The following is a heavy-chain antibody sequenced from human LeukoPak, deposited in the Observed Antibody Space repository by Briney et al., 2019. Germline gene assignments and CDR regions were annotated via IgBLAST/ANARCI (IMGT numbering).Heavy chain of an antibody. CDR1: GFPFSVSA. V-gene: IGHV3-30*04. Sequence: GGSLRLSCAASGFPFSVSAMHWVRQAPGKGLEWVAVISYDGGHEYYADSVMGRFTVSRDNSKNTGYLQMVSLRAEDTAVYYCVRGDRYSTARRWYVSFEDWGQGNLVTVSS. D-gene: IGHD2-8*02. J-gene: IGHJ4*02. CDR2: ISYDGGHE. CDR3: VRGDRYSTARRWYVSFED.